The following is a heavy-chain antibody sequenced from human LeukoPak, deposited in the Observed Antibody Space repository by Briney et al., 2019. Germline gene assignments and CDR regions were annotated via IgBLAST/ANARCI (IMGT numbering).Heavy chain of an antibody. D-gene: IGHD4-17*01. CDR2: INHSGST. J-gene: IGHJ4*02. CDR3: ARRFAVTKDFDY. Sequence: SETLSLTCAVYGGSFSGYYWSWIRQPPGKGLEWIGEINHSGSTNYNPSLKSRVTISVDTSKNQFSLKLSSVTAADTAVYYCARRFAVTKDFDYWGQGTLVTVA. CDR1: GGSFSGYY. V-gene: IGHV4-34*01.